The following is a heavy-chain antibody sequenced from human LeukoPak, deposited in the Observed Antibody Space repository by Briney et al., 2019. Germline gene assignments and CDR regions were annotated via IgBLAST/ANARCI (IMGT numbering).Heavy chain of an antibody. CDR1: GFTFSDQF. D-gene: IGHD3-9*01. J-gene: IGHJ5*02. Sequence: QPGGSLRLSCAASGFTFSDQFMDWVRRAPGKGMEWVGRSRNKANSYTTEYAASVKGRFTISRDDSKNSLYLQMHILKTEDTAVYFCARVNNYDILTGYYSEGWFDPWGQGTLVTVSS. V-gene: IGHV3-72*01. CDR3: ARVNNYDILTGYYSEGWFDP. CDR2: SRNKANSYTT.